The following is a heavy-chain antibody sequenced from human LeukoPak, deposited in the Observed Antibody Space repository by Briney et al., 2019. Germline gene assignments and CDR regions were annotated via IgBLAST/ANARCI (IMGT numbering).Heavy chain of an antibody. V-gene: IGHV3-64*01. CDR1: GFTFSSYA. Sequence: GGSLRLSCAASGFTFSSYAMHWARQAPGKGLEYVSAISSNGGSTYYANSVKGRFTISRDNSKNTLYLQMGSLRAEDMAVYYCARDDIVVVPAAIPYYYYYMDVWGKGTTVTVSS. J-gene: IGHJ6*03. CDR2: ISSNGGST. D-gene: IGHD2-2*02. CDR3: ARDDIVVVPAAIPYYYYYMDV.